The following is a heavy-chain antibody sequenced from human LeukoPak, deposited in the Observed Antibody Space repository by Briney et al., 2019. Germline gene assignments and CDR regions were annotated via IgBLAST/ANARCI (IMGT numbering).Heavy chain of an antibody. D-gene: IGHD5-24*01. V-gene: IGHV1-2*02. CDR2: INPDSGGT. J-gene: IGHJ3*02. CDR3: AREHRKRHDAFDT. CDR1: GYTFTGYY. Sequence: GASVKVSCKASGYTFTGYYMHWVRQAPGQGLGWMGWINPDSGGTNYAQKFQGRVTMTRDTSISTAYMELSRLRSDDTAVYYCAREHRKRHDAFDTWGQGTMVTVSS.